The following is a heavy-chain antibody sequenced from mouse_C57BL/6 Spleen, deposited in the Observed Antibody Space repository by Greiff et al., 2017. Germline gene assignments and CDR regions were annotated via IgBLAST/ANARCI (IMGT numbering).Heavy chain of an antibody. D-gene: IGHD2-5*01. CDR2: ISSGGSYT. CDR1: GFTFSSYG. V-gene: IGHV5-6*01. CDR3: ARPYSNYRYFDV. Sequence: EVKVVESGGDLVKPGGSLKLSCAASGFTFSSYGMSWVRQTPDKRLEWVATISSGGSYTYYPDSVKGRFTISRDNAKNTLYLQMSSLKSEDTAMYDCARPYSNYRYFDVWGTGTTVTVSS. J-gene: IGHJ1*03.